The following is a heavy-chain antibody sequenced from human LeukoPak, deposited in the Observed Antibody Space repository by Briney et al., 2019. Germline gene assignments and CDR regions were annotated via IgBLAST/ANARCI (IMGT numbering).Heavy chain of an antibody. CDR1: GGSINSYY. CDR2: IYYSGST. CDR3: ASMVRGVLW. J-gene: IGHJ4*02. Sequence: SSETLSLTCTVSGGSINSYYWSWIRQPPGKGLEWIGYIYYSGSTNYNPSLKSRVTISVDTSKNQFSLKLSSVTAADTAVYYCASMVRGVLWWGQGTLVTVSS. D-gene: IGHD3-10*01. V-gene: IGHV4-59*12.